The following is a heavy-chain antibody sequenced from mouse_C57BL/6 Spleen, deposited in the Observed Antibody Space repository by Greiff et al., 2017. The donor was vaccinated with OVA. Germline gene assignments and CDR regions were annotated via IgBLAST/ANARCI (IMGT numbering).Heavy chain of an antibody. D-gene: IGHD1-1*01. CDR1: GYTFTDYN. CDR2: INPNNGGT. Sequence: EVQLVESGPELVKPGASVKIPCKASGYTFTDYNMDWVKQSHGKSLEWIGDINPNNGGTIYNQKFKGKATLTVDKSSSTAYMELRSLTSEDTAVYYCARRTTEGWFAYWGQGTLVTVSA. V-gene: IGHV1-18*01. CDR3: ARRTTEGWFAY. J-gene: IGHJ3*01.